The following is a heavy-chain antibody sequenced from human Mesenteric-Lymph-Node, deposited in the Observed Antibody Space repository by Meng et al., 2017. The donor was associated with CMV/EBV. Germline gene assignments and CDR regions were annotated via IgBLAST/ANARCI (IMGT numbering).Heavy chain of an antibody. J-gene: IGHJ4*02. Sequence: SETLSLTCTVSGGSMSGYYWNWIRQPPGKGLEWMGYIYYSGNTRDNPSLKTRVTMSVDTSKNRFSLSLTSVTAADTGLYYCARVRDFYESSGYIDSWGQGIQVTVSS. CDR3: ARVRDFYESSGYIDS. CDR2: IYYSGNT. D-gene: IGHD3-22*01. V-gene: IGHV4-59*01. CDR1: GGSMSGYY.